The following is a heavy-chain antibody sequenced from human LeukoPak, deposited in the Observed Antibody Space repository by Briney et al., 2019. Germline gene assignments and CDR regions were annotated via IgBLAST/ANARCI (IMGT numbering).Heavy chain of an antibody. CDR2: IYTSGST. Sequence: SETLSLTCTVSSGSISSYYWSWIRQPAGKGLEWIGRIYTSGSTNYNPSLKSRVTISVDTSKNQFSLKLSSVTAADTAVYYCARFSSGYYYVDAFDIWGQGTMVTVSS. J-gene: IGHJ3*02. V-gene: IGHV4-4*07. CDR1: SGSISSYY. D-gene: IGHD3-22*01. CDR3: ARFSSGYYYVDAFDI.